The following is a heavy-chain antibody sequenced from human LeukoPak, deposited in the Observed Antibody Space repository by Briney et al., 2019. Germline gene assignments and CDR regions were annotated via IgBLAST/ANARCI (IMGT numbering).Heavy chain of an antibody. J-gene: IGHJ3*02. V-gene: IGHV3-11*04. CDR1: GFTFSDYY. D-gene: IGHD4-23*01. Sequence: GGSLRLSCVASGFTFSDYYMGWIRQAPGQGLEWVSYTTNTGRPGYYAESVRGRFTISRDNAKNSLSLQMNSLRVDDTAVYYCARERRGWAVGSGPDGFDIWGQGTRVTVS. CDR3: ARERRGWAVGSGPDGFDI. CDR2: TTNTGRPG.